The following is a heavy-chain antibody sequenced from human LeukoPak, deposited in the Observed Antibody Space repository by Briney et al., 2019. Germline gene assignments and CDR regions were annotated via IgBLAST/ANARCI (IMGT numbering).Heavy chain of an antibody. CDR3: ARYRITTFGVVTHFDC. J-gene: IGHJ4*02. CDR1: GFTVSSNY. D-gene: IGHD3-3*01. Sequence: GGSLRLSCAASGFTVSSNYMSWVRQAPGKGLEWVSVIYSGGSTYYADSVKGRFTISRDNSKNTLYLQMNSLRAEDTAVYYCARYRITTFGVVTHFDCWGQGTLVTVSS. V-gene: IGHV3-66*01. CDR2: IYSGGST.